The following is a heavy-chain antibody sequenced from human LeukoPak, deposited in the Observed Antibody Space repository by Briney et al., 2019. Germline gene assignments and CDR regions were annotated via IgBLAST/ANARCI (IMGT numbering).Heavy chain of an antibody. CDR3: ARVNINNWHSCDY. CDR1: GGSISSNNW. D-gene: IGHD1-1*01. J-gene: IGHJ4*02. CDR2: IYHSGSP. V-gene: IGHV4-4*02. Sequence: SETLSLTCAVSGGSISSNNWWGWVRQPPGKDLEWIGEIYHSGSPNYNPSLKSRVTISVDKSRNHFSLNLSSVTAADTAVYYCARVNINNWHSCDYWGQGTLVTVSS.